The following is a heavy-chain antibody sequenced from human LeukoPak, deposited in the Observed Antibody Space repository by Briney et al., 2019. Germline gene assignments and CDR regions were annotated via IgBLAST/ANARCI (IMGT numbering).Heavy chain of an antibody. Sequence: GGSLRLSCAASGFTFSSYWMSWVRQAPGKGLEWVANIKQDGSEKYYVDSVKGRFTISRDNAKNSLYLQMNSLRAEDTAVYYCARATLDTAVVTGYGFGYWGQGTLVTVSS. CDR2: IKQDGSEK. D-gene: IGHD5-18*01. CDR3: ARATLDTAVVTGYGFGY. CDR1: GFTFSSYW. J-gene: IGHJ4*02. V-gene: IGHV3-7*01.